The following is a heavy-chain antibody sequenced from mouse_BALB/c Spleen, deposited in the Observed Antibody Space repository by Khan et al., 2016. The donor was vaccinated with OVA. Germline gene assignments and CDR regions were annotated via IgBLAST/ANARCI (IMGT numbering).Heavy chain of an antibody. J-gene: IGHJ4*01. CDR1: GFTFSSYT. CDR3: TRGEFYYGNTAAIDF. Sequence: EVKLVESGGGLVKPGGSLKLSCAASGFTFSSYTMSWVRQTPEKRLEWVATISSGGTYTYYADSVEGRFTLSRDNAKNTMYLEMNSLKSEDTAIYYCTRGEFYYGNTAAIDFWGQGTSLTVSS. V-gene: IGHV5-6-4*01. D-gene: IGHD2-1*01. CDR2: ISSGGTYT.